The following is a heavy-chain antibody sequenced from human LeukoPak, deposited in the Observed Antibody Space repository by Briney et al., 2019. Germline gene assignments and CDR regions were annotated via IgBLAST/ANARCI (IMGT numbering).Heavy chain of an antibody. J-gene: IGHJ4*03. CDR2: IHYSGST. D-gene: IGHD1-26*01. Sequence: ETLSLTCSVSGDSISSYSWSWIWQPPGMGLEWIGYIHYSGSTTYNPSLKSRVTISVDPSKHQLSLSLSSVTAADTAVYYCARGQGSGSSWAFDYWGQGTMVTVSS. CDR3: ARGQGSGSSWAFDY. CDR1: GDSISSYS. V-gene: IGHV4-59*01.